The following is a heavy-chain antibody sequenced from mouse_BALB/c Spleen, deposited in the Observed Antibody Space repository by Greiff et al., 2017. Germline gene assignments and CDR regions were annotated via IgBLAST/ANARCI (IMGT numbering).Heavy chain of an antibody. CDR1: GFTFTDYY. CDR3: ARANWDADFDY. Sequence: EVQVVESGGGLVQPGGSLRLSCATSGFTFTDYYMSWVRQPPGKALEWLGFIRNKANGYTTEYSASVKGRFTISRDNSQSILYLQMNTLRAEDSATYYCARANWDADFDYWGQGTTLTVSS. V-gene: IGHV7-3*02. J-gene: IGHJ2*01. CDR2: IRNKANGYTT. D-gene: IGHD4-1*01.